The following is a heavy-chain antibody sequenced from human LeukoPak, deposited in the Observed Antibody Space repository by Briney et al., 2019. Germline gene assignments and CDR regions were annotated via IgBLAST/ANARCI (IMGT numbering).Heavy chain of an antibody. Sequence: SVKVSCKASGGTFSSYAISWVRQAPGQGLEWMGGIIPIFGTANYAQKFQGRVTITADESTSTAYMELSSLRSEDTAVYYCARGSSSGYFRYFHYYYMDVWGKGTTVTVSS. CDR1: GGTFSSYA. V-gene: IGHV1-69*13. CDR2: IIPIFGTA. CDR3: ARGSSSGYFRYFHYYYMDV. J-gene: IGHJ6*03. D-gene: IGHD3-22*01.